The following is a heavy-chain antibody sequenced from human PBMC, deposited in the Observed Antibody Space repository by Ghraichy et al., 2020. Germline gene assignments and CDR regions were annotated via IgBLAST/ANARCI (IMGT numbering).Heavy chain of an antibody. Sequence: ASVKVSCKASGYTFTSYYMHWVRQAPGQGLEWMGIINPSGGSTSYAQKFQGRVTMTRDTSTSTVYMELSSLRSEDTAVYYCAREGYGSGSYYKRFDPWGQGTLVTVSS. J-gene: IGHJ5*02. D-gene: IGHD3-10*01. CDR2: INPSGGST. CDR3: AREGYGSGSYYKRFDP. CDR1: GYTFTSYY. V-gene: IGHV1-46*01.